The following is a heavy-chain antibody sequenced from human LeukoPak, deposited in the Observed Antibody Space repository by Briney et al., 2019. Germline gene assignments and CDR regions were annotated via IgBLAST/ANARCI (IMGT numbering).Heavy chain of an antibody. D-gene: IGHD3-10*01. Sequence: ASVTVSCKASGYTHTGYYMHWLRQPRGQGLEWMGWINPNSGGTNHAQKFQGRVTMTRDTSISTAYMELSRLRSDDTAVYYCARAAITMVRGVLSWFDLWCQGTLVTVSS. CDR2: INPNSGGT. V-gene: IGHV1-2*02. CDR3: ARAAITMVRGVLSWFDL. J-gene: IGHJ5*02. CDR1: GYTHTGYY.